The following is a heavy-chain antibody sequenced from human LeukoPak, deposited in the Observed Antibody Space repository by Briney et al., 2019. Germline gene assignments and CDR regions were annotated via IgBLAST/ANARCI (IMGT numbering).Heavy chain of an antibody. V-gene: IGHV3-30*18. Sequence: GGSLRLSCAASGFTFSNYGMHWVRQAPGKGLEWVVGMSSGGSKKFYADSVKDRFTISRDNSKNTLYLQMNSLRAEDTAVYYCAKGLYSSSSVIDYWGQGTLVTVSS. D-gene: IGHD6-6*01. CDR2: MSSGGSKK. CDR3: AKGLYSSSSVIDY. CDR1: GFTFSNYG. J-gene: IGHJ4*02.